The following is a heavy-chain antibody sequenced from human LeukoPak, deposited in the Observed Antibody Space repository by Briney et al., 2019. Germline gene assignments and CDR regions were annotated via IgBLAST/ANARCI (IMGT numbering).Heavy chain of an antibody. CDR1: RYNFATYW. CDR2: IDRGDSYN. J-gene: IGHJ4*02. V-gene: IGHV5-10-1*01. Sequence: GESLKISCQGSRYNFATYWISWVRQVPGKGLEWMVRIDRGDSYNEYSPSFQGHVTISSEKPINTAYLQWSGLKASDSAIYYCARERQGVRGVILSDWGQGTLVSVSS. D-gene: IGHD3-10*01. CDR3: ARERQGVRGVILSD.